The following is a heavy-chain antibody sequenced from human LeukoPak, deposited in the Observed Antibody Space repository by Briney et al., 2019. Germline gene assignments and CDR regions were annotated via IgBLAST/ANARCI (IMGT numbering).Heavy chain of an antibody. CDR1: NGSINSHY. V-gene: IGHV4-59*11. J-gene: IGHJ5*02. D-gene: IGHD4-23*01. CDR3: ARGGNSSWTDNWLDP. Sequence: PSETLSLTCTVSNGSINSHYWTWVRQPPGKGLEWIGFIFHSGVTNYNPSLKSRLTISVDTSNNQFSLKLTSMTAADTAFYYCARGGNSSWTDNWLDPWGQGTLVTVSS. CDR2: IFHSGVT.